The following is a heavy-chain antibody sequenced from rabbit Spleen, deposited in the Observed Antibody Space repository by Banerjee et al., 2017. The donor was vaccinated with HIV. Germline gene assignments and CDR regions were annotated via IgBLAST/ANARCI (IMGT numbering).Heavy chain of an antibody. Sequence: QSLEESGGGLVQPEGSLTLTCTASGFSFSSSYYMCWVRQAPGKGLEWIGYIEPIFGNTYYANWVNGRFTISSHNAQNTLYLQLSSLTAADTATYFCVRDQAGDADYGPYYFNLWGQGTLVTVS. CDR2: IEPIFGNT. D-gene: IGHD2-1*01. CDR1: GFSFSSSYY. J-gene: IGHJ4*01. CDR3: VRDQAGDADYGPYYFNL. V-gene: IGHV1S40*01.